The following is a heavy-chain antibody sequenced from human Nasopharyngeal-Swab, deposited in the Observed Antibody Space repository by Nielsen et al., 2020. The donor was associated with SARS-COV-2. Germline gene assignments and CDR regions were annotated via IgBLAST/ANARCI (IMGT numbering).Heavy chain of an antibody. D-gene: IGHD6-6*01. CDR1: GGTFSSYA. V-gene: IGHV1-69*13. CDR3: ARSGYSNSDIDY. CDR2: IIPIFGTA. Sequence: AVKVSCKASGGTFSSYAISWVRQAPGQGLEWMGGIIPIFGTADYAQKFQDRVTVTADESTSTAYMELSSLRSEDTAVYYCARSGYSNSDIDYWGQGTLVTVSS. J-gene: IGHJ4*02.